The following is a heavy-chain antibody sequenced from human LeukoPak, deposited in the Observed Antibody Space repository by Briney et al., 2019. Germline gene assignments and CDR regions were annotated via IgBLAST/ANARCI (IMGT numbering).Heavy chain of an antibody. Sequence: GGSLRLSCSASGFTFSSYGMHWVRQAPGKGLEGVAVISYDGSSKFYADSVKGRFAISRDNSKNTLYLQMNSLRAEDTAVYYCAKAGYSSGWRNFDYWGQGTLVTVSS. D-gene: IGHD6-19*01. J-gene: IGHJ4*02. CDR2: ISYDGSSK. V-gene: IGHV3-30*18. CDR1: GFTFSSYG. CDR3: AKAGYSSGWRNFDY.